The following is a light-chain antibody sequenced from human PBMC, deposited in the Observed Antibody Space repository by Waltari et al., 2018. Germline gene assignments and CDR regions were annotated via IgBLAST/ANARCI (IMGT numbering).Light chain of an antibody. V-gene: IGKV3-11*01. CDR2: DAS. CDR1: QSVSSH. J-gene: IGKJ4*01. Sequence: EIVLTQSPATLSLSPGERATPSCRASQSVSSHLAWYKQKLGQAPKLLIYDASSRATGIPARFSGSGSGTDFTLTISSLEVDDFAVYYCQQRSSWPTFGGGTKVEIK. CDR3: QQRSSWPT.